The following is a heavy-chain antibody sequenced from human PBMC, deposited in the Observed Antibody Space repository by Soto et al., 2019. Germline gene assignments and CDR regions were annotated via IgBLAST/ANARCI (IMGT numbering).Heavy chain of an antibody. CDR2: IYYSGST. CDR3: ARLRRWYDDSSGHGFFDY. CDR1: GDSINSNNYY. Sequence: QLQLQESGPGLVKPSETLSLTCTVSGDSINSNNYYWGWIRQPPGKGLEWIGSIYYSGSTYYNPSRKSRVTISVDTSQNQLSLQLSSVTAADTAVYYCARLRRWYDDSSGHGFFDYWGQGALVTVSS. V-gene: IGHV4-39*01. J-gene: IGHJ4*02. D-gene: IGHD3-22*01.